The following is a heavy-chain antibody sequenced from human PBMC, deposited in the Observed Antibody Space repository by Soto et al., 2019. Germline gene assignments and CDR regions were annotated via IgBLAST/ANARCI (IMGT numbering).Heavy chain of an antibody. CDR3: ARDLAAGDL. D-gene: IGHD6-13*01. V-gene: IGHV1-46*01. Sequence: ASVKVSCKASGYTFINYYIHWVRQAPGQGLGWMAIINPMGGSTNYAQEFQGRVTLTSDTSTSTVYMELSSLRFEDTALFHCARDLAAGDLWGQGTLVTVSS. J-gene: IGHJ5*02. CDR1: GYTFINYY. CDR2: INPMGGST.